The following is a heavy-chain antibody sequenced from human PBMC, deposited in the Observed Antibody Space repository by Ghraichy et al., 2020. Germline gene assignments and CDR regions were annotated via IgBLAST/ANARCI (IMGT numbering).Heavy chain of an antibody. J-gene: IGHJ4*02. CDR1: GGTFSSYA. CDR3: ARQSRNYAFFDY. D-gene: IGHD1-7*01. Sequence: SVKVSCKASGGTFSSYAISWVRQAPGQGLEWMGGIIPIFGTANYAQKFQGRVTITADESTSTAYMELSSLRSEDTAVYYCARQSRNYAFFDYWGQGTLVTVSS. CDR2: IIPIFGTA. V-gene: IGHV1-69*13.